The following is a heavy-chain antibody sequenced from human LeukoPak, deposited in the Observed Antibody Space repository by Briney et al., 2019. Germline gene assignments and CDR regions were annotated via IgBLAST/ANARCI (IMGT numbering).Heavy chain of an antibody. CDR1: GGSISSSSYY. CDR2: IYYSGST. CDR3: AREEWFDP. V-gene: IGHV4-30-4*08. Sequence: SSETLSLTCTVSGGSISSSSYYWSWIRQPPGKGLEWIGYIYYSGSTYYNPSLKSRVTLSVDTSKNQFSLKLSSVTAADTAVYYCAREEWFDPWGQGTLVTVSS. J-gene: IGHJ5*02.